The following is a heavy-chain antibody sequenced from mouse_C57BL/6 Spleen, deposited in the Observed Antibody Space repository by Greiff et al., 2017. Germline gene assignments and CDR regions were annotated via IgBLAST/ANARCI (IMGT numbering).Heavy chain of an antibody. Sequence: VQLVESGPGLVQPSQSLSITCTVSGFSLTSYGVHWVRQSPGKGLEWLGVIWRGGSPDYNAAFMSRLSITKDNSKSQVFFKMNSLQADDTAIYYCAKGDYDYDWYFDVWGTGTTVTVSS. J-gene: IGHJ1*03. CDR2: IWRGGSP. CDR3: AKGDYDYDWYFDV. V-gene: IGHV2-5*01. D-gene: IGHD2-4*01. CDR1: GFSLTSYG.